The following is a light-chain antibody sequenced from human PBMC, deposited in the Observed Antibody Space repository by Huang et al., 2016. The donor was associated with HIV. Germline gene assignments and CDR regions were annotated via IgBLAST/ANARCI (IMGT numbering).Light chain of an antibody. CDR1: QSVSSN. V-gene: IGKV3-15*01. CDR2: GAS. Sequence: EIVMTQSPATLSVSPGERATLSCRASQSVSSNLAWYQQKPGQAPWLLIYGASTRATGIPARFSGSGSGTEFTLTISSLQSEDFAVYYCQQYNNWPPWYTFGQGTKLEIK. J-gene: IGKJ2*01. CDR3: QQYNNWPPWYT.